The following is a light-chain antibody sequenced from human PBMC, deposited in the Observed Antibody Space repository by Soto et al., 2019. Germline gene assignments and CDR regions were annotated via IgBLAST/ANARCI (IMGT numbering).Light chain of an antibody. CDR2: SSD. V-gene: IGLV1-44*01. J-gene: IGLJ3*02. CDR1: SSNIGRNT. Sequence: QSVLTRPPSASGTPGQRVTISCSGSSSNIGRNTVKWYRQLPGTAPKLLIGSSDQRPSGVPDRFSGSQSGTSASLAISGLQSEDESDYICAAWDDSLNAWAFGGGTKLTVL. CDR3: AAWDDSLNAWA.